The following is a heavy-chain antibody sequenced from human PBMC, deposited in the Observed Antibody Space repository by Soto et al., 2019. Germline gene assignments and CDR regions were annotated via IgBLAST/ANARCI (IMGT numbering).Heavy chain of an antibody. Sequence: PGEGLGWIASISYTGTTYYSPSLKNRVAKSIDTSRNQFSLKLTSVTASDTAIYYCATRNAHKESSSLRPKSPWFDPWGQGTLVTVSS. D-gene: IGHD2-8*01. CDR2: ISYTGTT. CDR3: ATRNAHKESSSLRPKSPWFDP. J-gene: IGHJ5*02. V-gene: IGHV4-39*07.